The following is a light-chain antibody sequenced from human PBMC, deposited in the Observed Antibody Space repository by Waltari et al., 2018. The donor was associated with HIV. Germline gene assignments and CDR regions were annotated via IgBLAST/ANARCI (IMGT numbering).Light chain of an antibody. CDR2: YND. J-gene: IGLJ3*02. CDR1: SSNIGNNA. V-gene: IGLV1-36*01. CDR3: AAWDDSLHGVV. Sequence: QSVLTQPPSVSEAPRQRVTISCSGSSSNIGNNAVNWYQQLPGKAPKPLIYYNDLLSSGVSDRFSGSKSGTSASLAISGLQSEDEADYYCAAWDDSLHGVVFGGGTKLTVL.